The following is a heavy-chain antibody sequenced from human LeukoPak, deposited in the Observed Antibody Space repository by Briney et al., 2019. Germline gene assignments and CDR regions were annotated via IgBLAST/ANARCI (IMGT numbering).Heavy chain of an antibody. J-gene: IGHJ4*02. V-gene: IGHV4-38-2*02. D-gene: IGHD1-26*01. CDR1: GYSISSGYY. CDR2: IYHSGST. Sequence: KASETLSLTCTVSGYSISSGYYWGWIRQPPGKGLEWVGSIYHSGSTYYNPSLKSRVTISVDTSKNQFSLKLSSVTAADTAVYYCARDPQGGSYAFLSGKRYYDYWGQGTLVTVSS. CDR3: ARDPQGGSYAFLSGKRYYDY.